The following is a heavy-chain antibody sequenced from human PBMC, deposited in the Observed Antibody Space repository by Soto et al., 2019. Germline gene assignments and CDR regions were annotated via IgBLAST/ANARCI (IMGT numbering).Heavy chain of an antibody. CDR1: GLTIDTYW. CDR2: IKYDDSEK. Sequence: EVQLVESGGDSVQPGGSLRLSCLVSGLTIDTYWMGWVRQFPDKGLEWVANIKYDDSEKPYMDSVEGRFTISRDNAKNTLFLQMNRLRVEVTAVYYCAAWSRSHWFDYWCRGTLVTVSS. D-gene: IGHD1-1*01. J-gene: IGHJ4*02. V-gene: IGHV3-7*05. CDR3: AAWSRSHWFDY.